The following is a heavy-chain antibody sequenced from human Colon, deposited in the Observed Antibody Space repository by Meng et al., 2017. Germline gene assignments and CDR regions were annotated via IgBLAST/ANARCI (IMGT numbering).Heavy chain of an antibody. D-gene: IGHD3-3*01. Sequence: QVQLVQSGAEVKKPGASVKVSCKASGYSFTTYSIHWVRQAPGQGLEWMAWINTANGDVLYSETFRARLTITRDAPASTVKMELSSLGSEDTAVYYCATDFSPRGDYWGQGTLVTVSS. CDR2: INTANGDV. J-gene: IGHJ4*02. CDR3: ATDFSPRGDY. CDR1: GYSFTTYS. V-gene: IGHV1-3*04.